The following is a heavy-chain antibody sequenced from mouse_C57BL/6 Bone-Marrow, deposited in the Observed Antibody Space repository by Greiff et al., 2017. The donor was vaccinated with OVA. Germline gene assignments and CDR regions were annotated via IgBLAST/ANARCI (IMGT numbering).Heavy chain of an antibody. D-gene: IGHD2-14*01. Sequence: QVQLQQPGAELVKPGASVKLSCKASGYTFTSYWMHWVKQRPGQGLEWIGMIHPNSGSTNYNEKFKSKATLTVDKSSSTAYMQLSSLTSEDSAVYYCARYYYGYEWGYFDYWGQGTTLTVSS. J-gene: IGHJ2*01. CDR3: ARYYYGYEWGYFDY. CDR1: GYTFTSYW. CDR2: IHPNSGST. V-gene: IGHV1-64*01.